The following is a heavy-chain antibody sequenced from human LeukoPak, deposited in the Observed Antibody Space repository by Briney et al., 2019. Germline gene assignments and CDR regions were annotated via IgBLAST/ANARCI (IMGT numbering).Heavy chain of an antibody. CDR1: GFTFSSYW. V-gene: IGHV3-7*01. D-gene: IGHD5-12*01. J-gene: IGHJ3*02. Sequence: GGSLRLSCAASGFTFSSYWMSWVRQAPGKGLEWVANIKQDGSEKYYVDSVKGRFTISRDNAKNSLYLQMNSLRAEDTAVDYCAKRSYSGYERDDAFDIWGQGTMVTVSS. CDR3: AKRSYSGYERDDAFDI. CDR2: IKQDGSEK.